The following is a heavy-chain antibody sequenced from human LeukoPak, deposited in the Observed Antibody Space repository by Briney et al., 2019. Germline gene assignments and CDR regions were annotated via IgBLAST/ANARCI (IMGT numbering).Heavy chain of an antibody. V-gene: IGHV3-21*01. CDR2: ISSSSSYI. Sequence: KSGGSLRLSCAASGFTFSSYSMNWVRQAPGKGLEWVSSISSSSSYIYYADSVKGRFTISRDNAKNSLYLQINSLRAEDTAVYYCAREMVRGVIPLIFDYWGQGTLVTVSS. D-gene: IGHD3-10*01. J-gene: IGHJ4*02. CDR1: GFTFSSYS. CDR3: AREMVRGVIPLIFDY.